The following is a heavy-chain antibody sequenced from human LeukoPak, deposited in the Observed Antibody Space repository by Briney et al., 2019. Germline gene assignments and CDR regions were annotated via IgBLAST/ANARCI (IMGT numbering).Heavy chain of an antibody. Sequence: PGGSLRLSCAASGFTFSSYGMHWVRQAPGKGLERVAVIWYGGSNKYYADSVKGRFTISRDNSKNTLYLQMNSLRAEDTAVYYCAKDGGYSNSYMDVWGKGTTVTVSS. CDR1: GFTFSSYG. D-gene: IGHD4-11*01. CDR2: IWYGGSNK. CDR3: AKDGGYSNSYMDV. J-gene: IGHJ6*03. V-gene: IGHV3-30*02.